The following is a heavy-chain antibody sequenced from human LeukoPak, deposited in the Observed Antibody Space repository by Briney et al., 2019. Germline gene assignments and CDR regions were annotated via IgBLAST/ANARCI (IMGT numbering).Heavy chain of an antibody. CDR1: GGSFSGYY. V-gene: IGHV4-34*01. CDR2: INHSGST. CDR3: AREQWLGPGGFDP. J-gene: IGHJ5*02. D-gene: IGHD6-19*01. Sequence: SETLSLTCAVYGGSFSGYYWSWIRQPPGKGLEWIGEINHSGSTNYNPSLKSRVTISVDTSKNQVSLKLSSVTAADTAVYYCAREQWLGPGGFDPWGQGTLVTVSS.